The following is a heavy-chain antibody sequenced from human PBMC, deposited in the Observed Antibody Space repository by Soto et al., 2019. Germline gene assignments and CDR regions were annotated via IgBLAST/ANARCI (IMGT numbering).Heavy chain of an antibody. CDR3: ARDMPYAAGSLAGCDY. D-gene: IGHD1-26*01. V-gene: IGHV4-59*01. CDR1: GGSITGSY. CDR2: IYHSGTT. J-gene: IGHJ4*02. Sequence: ASETLSLTCTVSGGSITGSYWSWIRQPPVKTLEWIGYIYHSGTTTYNPSLKSRVSISVDTSKNQFSLRLTSVIAADTAVYYCARDMPYAAGSLAGCDYWGQGILVTVSS.